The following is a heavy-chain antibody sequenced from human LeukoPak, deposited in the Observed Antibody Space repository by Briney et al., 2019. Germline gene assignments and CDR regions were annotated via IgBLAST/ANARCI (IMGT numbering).Heavy chain of an antibody. CDR2: IDPSGGGT. CDR1: GFTFSSYA. CDR3: AKISPLDYGGKPWALDI. V-gene: IGHV3-23*01. D-gene: IGHD4-23*01. Sequence: GGSLRHSCAASGFTFSSYAMSWVRQTPGKGLEWVSGIDPSGGGTYYADSVKGRFTISRDNSKNTLYLQMNSLRAEDTAAYYCAKISPLDYGGKPWALDIWGQGTRVTVSS. J-gene: IGHJ3*02.